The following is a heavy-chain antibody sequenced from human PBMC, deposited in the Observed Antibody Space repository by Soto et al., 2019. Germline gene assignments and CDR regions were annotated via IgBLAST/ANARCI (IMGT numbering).Heavy chain of an antibody. Sequence: EVQLVESGGRLVQPGGSLRLSCAASGFIFSNSGLTWVRQAPGKGLEWVSHINAPATSTLYANSVRGRFAISRDNARNSVYLQMSSLTGEDTAVYYCTRDPEGDLDFDYWGQGTLVTVSS. CDR2: INAPATST. V-gene: IGHV3-48*03. J-gene: IGHJ4*02. CDR1: GFIFSNSG. CDR3: TRDPEGDLDFDY. D-gene: IGHD2-21*02.